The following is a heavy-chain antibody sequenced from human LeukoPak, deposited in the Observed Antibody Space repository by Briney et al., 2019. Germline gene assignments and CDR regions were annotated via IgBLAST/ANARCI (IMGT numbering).Heavy chain of an antibody. CDR3: ARLFPATSAPYYYIMDV. CDR1: GGSISNYY. CDR2: FYSIGCY. J-gene: IGHJ6*02. D-gene: IGHD2-21*01. Sequence: PSQTLSLTCTVSGGSISNYYWSWIRQPAGKGLEWIGRFYSIGCYNYNPSLKRRDTMSVDTRKDPFSPMLSSVTAADTAVYYCARLFPATSAPYYYIMDVWGQGTTVTVSS. V-gene: IGHV4-4*07.